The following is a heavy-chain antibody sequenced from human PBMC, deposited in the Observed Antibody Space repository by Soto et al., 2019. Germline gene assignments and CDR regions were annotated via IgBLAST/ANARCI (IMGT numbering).Heavy chain of an antibody. D-gene: IGHD3-10*01. Sequence: ASVKVSCKASGYTFTGYYMHWVRQAPGQGLEWMGWINPNSGGTNYAQKFQGWVTMTRDTSISTAYMELSRLRSDDTAVYYCAREGPYLYGSGNGKEGVLGMDVWGQGTTVTVSS. CDR1: GYTFTGYY. CDR3: AREGPYLYGSGNGKEGVLGMDV. CDR2: INPNSGGT. V-gene: IGHV1-2*04. J-gene: IGHJ6*02.